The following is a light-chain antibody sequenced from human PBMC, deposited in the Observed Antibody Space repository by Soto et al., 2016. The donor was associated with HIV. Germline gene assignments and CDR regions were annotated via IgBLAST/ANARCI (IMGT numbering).Light chain of an antibody. CDR3: QQSSDTPRT. J-gene: IGKJ1*01. Sequence: DIQMTQSPSSLSASVGDRVTITCRASQSISNYVNWYQQKPGTAPKVLISSAYTLESGVSSRFSGSRSGAVFTLTISSLQPEDFGTYYCQQSSDTPRTFGQGTKV. V-gene: IGKV1-39*01. CDR2: SAY. CDR1: QSISNY.